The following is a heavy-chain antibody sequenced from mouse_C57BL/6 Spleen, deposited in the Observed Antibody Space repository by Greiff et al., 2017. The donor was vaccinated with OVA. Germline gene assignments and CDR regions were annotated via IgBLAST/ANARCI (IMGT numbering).Heavy chain of an antibody. Sequence: VQLQQSGAELARPGASVKLSCKASGYTFTSYGISWVKQRTGQGLEWIGEIYPRSGNTYYNEKFKGKATLTADKSSSTAYMELRSLTSEDSAVYFCARLGYGSSSWYFDVWGTGTTVTVSS. CDR2: IYPRSGNT. V-gene: IGHV1-81*01. D-gene: IGHD1-1*01. J-gene: IGHJ1*03. CDR1: GYTFTSYG. CDR3: ARLGYGSSSWYFDV.